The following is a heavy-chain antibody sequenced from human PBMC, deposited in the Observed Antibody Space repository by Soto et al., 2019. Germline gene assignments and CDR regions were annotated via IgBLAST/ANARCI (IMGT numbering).Heavy chain of an antibody. CDR3: AKDRNYPRDQFHY. J-gene: IGHJ4*02. Sequence: QTGGSLRLSCAASGFTFSTYALSWVRQAPGKGLEWVSAMSANGQGIYYADSVRGRFTISRDNSKNTIFLHMDSLRAEDTAVYYCAKDRNYPRDQFHYWGQGTLVTVSS. D-gene: IGHD1-7*01. CDR2: MSANGQGI. V-gene: IGHV3-23*01. CDR1: GFTFSTYA.